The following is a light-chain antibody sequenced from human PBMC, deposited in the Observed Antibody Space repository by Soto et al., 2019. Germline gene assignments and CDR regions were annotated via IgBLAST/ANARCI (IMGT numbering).Light chain of an antibody. Sequence: QSALTQPASVSGSPGQSITISCTGTSRDVGGYNYVSWYQQHPGKAPKLMIYDVSNRHSGVSNRFSGSKSGNTASLTISGLQTEDEADYYCSSYTSSSIVVFGGGTKLTVL. CDR1: SRDVGGYNY. J-gene: IGLJ2*01. V-gene: IGLV2-14*01. CDR2: DVS. CDR3: SSYTSSSIVV.